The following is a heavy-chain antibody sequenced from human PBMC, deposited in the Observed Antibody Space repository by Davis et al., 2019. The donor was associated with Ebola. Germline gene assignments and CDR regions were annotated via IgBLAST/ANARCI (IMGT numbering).Heavy chain of an antibody. CDR2: IYYSGST. Sequence: MPSETLSPTCTLPGCPISSSSYYWGWIRQPPGKGLEWIGSIYYSGSTSYNPSLKSRVTISVDTSKNQFSLKLSSVTAADTAVYYCAERSGSGAFDIWGQGTMVTVSS. CDR1: GCPISSSSYY. V-gene: IGHV4-39*01. CDR3: AERSGSGAFDI. D-gene: IGHD1-26*01. J-gene: IGHJ3*02.